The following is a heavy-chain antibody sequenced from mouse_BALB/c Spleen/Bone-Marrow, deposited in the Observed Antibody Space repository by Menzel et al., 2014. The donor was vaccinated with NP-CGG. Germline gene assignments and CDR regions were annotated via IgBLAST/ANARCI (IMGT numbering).Heavy chain of an antibody. J-gene: IGHJ3*01. CDR3: AKEGRFRSTIITTFAY. V-gene: IGHV2-3*01. CDR1: GFSLTSYG. D-gene: IGHD2-12*01. CDR2: IWGDGST. Sequence: QVQLKQSGPGLVAPSQSLSITCTVSGFSLTSYGVSLVRQPPGKGLEWLGVIWGDGSTNYHSARISRLSINKDNSKSQVFLELNSLQTDDTATYYCAKEGRFRSTIITTFAYWGQGTLVTVSA.